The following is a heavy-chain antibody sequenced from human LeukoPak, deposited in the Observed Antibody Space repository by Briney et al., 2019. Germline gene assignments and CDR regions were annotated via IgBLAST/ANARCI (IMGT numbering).Heavy chain of an antibody. CDR2: ISGSGGST. D-gene: IGHD6-6*01. J-gene: IGHJ6*03. CDR1: GFTFSSYA. V-gene: IGHV3-23*01. CDR3: ANEPNDYSSSFYYYYYMDV. Sequence: PGGSLRLSCAASGFTFSSYAMSWVRQAPGKGLEWVSAISGSGGSTYYADSAKGRFTIPRDNSKNTLYLQMNSLRADDTAVYYCANEPNDYSSSFYYYYYMDVWGKGTTVAVSS.